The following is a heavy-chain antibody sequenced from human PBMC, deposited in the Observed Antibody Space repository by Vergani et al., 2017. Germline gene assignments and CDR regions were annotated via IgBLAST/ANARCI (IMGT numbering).Heavy chain of an antibody. CDR2: ISGSGGST. CDR3: AKPVGNGDAFDI. J-gene: IGHJ3*02. Sequence: EVQLLESGGGSAQPGESLRLSCVASGFTFSSYAMSWVRQAPGKGLEWVSAISGSGGSTYYADSVKGRFTISRDNSKNTLYLQMNSLRAEDTAVYYCAKPVGNGDAFDIWGQGTMVTVSS. D-gene: IGHD2-8*01. CDR1: GFTFSSYA. V-gene: IGHV3-23*01.